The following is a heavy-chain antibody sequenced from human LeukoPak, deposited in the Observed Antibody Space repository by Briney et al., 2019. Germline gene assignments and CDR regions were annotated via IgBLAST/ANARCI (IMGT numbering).Heavy chain of an antibody. Sequence: SETLPLTRAVYGGPFSDYYWSWIRQPPGKGLEWIGKINHSGSTNYSPSLKSRVTISIDTSKNQFSLKLNSMTAADTAVYYCARGEGARDGYNYEGPFYFDYWGQGTLVTVSS. D-gene: IGHD5-24*01. J-gene: IGHJ4*02. V-gene: IGHV4-34*01. CDR1: GGPFSDYY. CDR3: ARGEGARDGYNYEGPFYFDY. CDR2: INHSGST.